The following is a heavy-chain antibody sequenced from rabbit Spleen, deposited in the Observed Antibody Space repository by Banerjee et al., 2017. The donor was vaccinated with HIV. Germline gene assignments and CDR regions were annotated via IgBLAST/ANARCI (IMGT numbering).Heavy chain of an antibody. V-gene: IGHV1S40*01. D-gene: IGHD8-1*01. CDR3: ARDSGTSFSTYGMDL. Sequence: QSLEESAGGLVQPGGSLKLSCKASGFTLSSYYMNWVRQAPGKGLEWVACVYGGSSGNTYSATWAKGRFTVSKTASTTVTLQMTNLTAADTATYFCARDSGTSFSTYGMDLWGQGTLVTVS. CDR1: GFTLSSYY. J-gene: IGHJ6*01. CDR2: VYGGSSGNT.